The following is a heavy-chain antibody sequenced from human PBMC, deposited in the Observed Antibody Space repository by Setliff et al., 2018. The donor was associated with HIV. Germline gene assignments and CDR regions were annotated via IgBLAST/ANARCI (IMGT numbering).Heavy chain of an antibody. V-gene: IGHV1-58*01. CDR2: IVVGSGNT. D-gene: IGHD3-10*01. CDR1: GFTFTSSA. J-gene: IGHJ4*02. CDR3: AAGTYYYGSGSRSRSLFDY. Sequence: SVKVSCKASGFTFTSSAVQWVRQARGQRLEWIGWIVVGSGNTNYAQKFQERVTITRDMSTSTAYMELSSLRSEDTAVYYCAAGTYYYGSGSRSRSLFDYWGQGTLVTVSS.